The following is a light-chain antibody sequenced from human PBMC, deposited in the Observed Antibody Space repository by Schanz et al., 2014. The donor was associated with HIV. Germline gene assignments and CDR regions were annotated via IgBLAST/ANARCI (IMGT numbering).Light chain of an antibody. CDR2: DVS. V-gene: IGLV2-14*01. Sequence: QSALTQPASVSGSPGQSITISCTGVSSDVGSDNYVSWYQQHPGKAPKLIMYDVSRRPSGGSNPFSGAKSSNTAALTISGLQAEGEGGYYCSSYASSSTLVFGGGAKLTVL. CDR1: SSDVGSDNY. J-gene: IGLJ2*01. CDR3: SSYASSSTLV.